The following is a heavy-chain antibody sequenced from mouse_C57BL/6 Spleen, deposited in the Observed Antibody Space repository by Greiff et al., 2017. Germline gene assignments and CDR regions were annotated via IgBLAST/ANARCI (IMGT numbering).Heavy chain of an antibody. Sequence: VQLQQSGPELVKPGASVKISCKASGYAFSSSWMHWVKQRPGQGLEWIGRIYPGDGDTNYNGKFKGKATLTADKSSSTAYMQLSSLTSEDSAVYFCARGGGYYYGSTFAYWGQGTLVTVSA. CDR2: IYPGDGDT. CDR1: GYAFSSSW. D-gene: IGHD1-1*01. J-gene: IGHJ3*01. V-gene: IGHV1-82*01. CDR3: ARGGGYYYGSTFAY.